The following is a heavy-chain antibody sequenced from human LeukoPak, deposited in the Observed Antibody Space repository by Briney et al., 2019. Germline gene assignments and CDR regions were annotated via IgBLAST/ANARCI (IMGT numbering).Heavy chain of an antibody. CDR1: GYTFTSYG. J-gene: IGHJ5*02. D-gene: IGHD3-10*01. V-gene: IGHV1-18*01. CDR2: ISAYNGNT. CDR3: ARDSSGHDFGERLYHWFDP. Sequence: ASVKVSCKASGYTFTSYGISWVRQAPGQGLEWMGWISAYNGNTNYAQKLQGRVTMTTDTSTSTAYMELRSLRSDDTAVYYCARDSSGHDFGERLYHWFDPWGQGTLVTVSS.